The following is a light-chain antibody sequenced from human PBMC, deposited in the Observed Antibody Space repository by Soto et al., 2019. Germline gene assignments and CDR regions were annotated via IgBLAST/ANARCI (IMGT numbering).Light chain of an antibody. V-gene: IGLV2-14*01. CDR3: SSYTVSSTLV. J-gene: IGLJ2*01. CDR1: SSDVGGYNY. Sequence: QSALTQPASVSGSPGQSITISCTGASSDVGGYNYVSWYQQHPGKAPTLMICYVIDRPSGVSDRFSGSKSGNMASLTISGLQAEDEADYYCSSYTVSSTLVFGGGTQLTVL. CDR2: YVI.